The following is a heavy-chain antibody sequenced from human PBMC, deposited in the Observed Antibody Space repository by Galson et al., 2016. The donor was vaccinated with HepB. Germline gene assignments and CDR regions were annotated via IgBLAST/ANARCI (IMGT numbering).Heavy chain of an antibody. Sequence: SLRLSCAASGFTFSSYWMNWVRQAPGKGLEWVANIKQDGSEKDYVDSVKGRFTISRDNAKNSLYLQMNSLRAEDTAVYYCARHHGSGSYWDYFDYWGQGTLVTVSS. J-gene: IGHJ4*02. CDR1: GFTFSSYW. V-gene: IGHV3-7*03. CDR2: IKQDGSEK. CDR3: ARHHGSGSYWDYFDY. D-gene: IGHD3-10*01.